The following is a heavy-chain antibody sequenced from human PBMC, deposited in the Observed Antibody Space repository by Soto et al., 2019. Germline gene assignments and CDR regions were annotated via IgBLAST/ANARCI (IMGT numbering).Heavy chain of an antibody. V-gene: IGHV1-8*01. D-gene: IGHD1-20*01. CDR1: GYTFTSYD. Sequence: QVQLVQSGAEVKKPGASVKVSCKASGYTFTSYDINWVRQAPGQGLEWMGWMNPNSGNTGYAQKFPGRVTMTRNTSISTAYMELSSLRSEDTAVYYCAREYNWSQRFDPWGQGTLVTVSS. J-gene: IGHJ5*02. CDR2: MNPNSGNT. CDR3: AREYNWSQRFDP.